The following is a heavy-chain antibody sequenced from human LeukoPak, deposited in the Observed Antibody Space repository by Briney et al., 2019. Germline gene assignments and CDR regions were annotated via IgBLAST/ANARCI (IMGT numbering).Heavy chain of an antibody. V-gene: IGHV1-69*13. J-gene: IGHJ4*02. CDR1: GGTFSSYA. CDR3: ARDGGGYSYGYHY. D-gene: IGHD5-18*01. Sequence: SVKVSCKASGGTFSSYAISWVRQAPGQGLEWMGGIIPIFGTANYAQKFQGRVTITADESTGTAYMELSSLRSEDAAVYYCARDGGGYSYGYHYWGQGTLVTVSS. CDR2: IIPIFGTA.